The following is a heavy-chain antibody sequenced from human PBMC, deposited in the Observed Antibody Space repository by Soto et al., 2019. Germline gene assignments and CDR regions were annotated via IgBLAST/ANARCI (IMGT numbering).Heavy chain of an antibody. Sequence: QSGGSLRLSCAASGFTFSSYAMSWVRQAPGKGLEWVSAISGSGGSTYYADSVKGRFTISRDNSKNTLYLQMNSLRAEDTAVYYCARTGGSKYSSGWYYFDYWGQGTLVTVS. CDR2: ISGSGGST. CDR3: ARTGGSKYSSGWYYFDY. D-gene: IGHD6-19*01. J-gene: IGHJ4*02. CDR1: GFTFSSYA. V-gene: IGHV3-23*01.